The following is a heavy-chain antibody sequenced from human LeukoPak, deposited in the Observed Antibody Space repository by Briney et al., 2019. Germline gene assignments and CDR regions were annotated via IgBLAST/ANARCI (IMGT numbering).Heavy chain of an antibody. Sequence: PGGSLRLSCAASRFTRTSYAMTWVRQAPGKGLEWVSSISGSGTSTYYTDSVKGRFTISRDNSKNTLYLQMNNLRAEETAFYYCAKALVGAIFPLRNGFDPWGQGTLVTVSS. V-gene: IGHV3-23*01. J-gene: IGHJ5*02. CDR2: ISGSGTST. D-gene: IGHD1-26*01. CDR3: AKALVGAIFPLRNGFDP. CDR1: RFTRTSYA.